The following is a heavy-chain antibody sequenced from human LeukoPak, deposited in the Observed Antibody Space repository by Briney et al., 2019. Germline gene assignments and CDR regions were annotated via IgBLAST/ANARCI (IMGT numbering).Heavy chain of an antibody. CDR3: AKDPEFVYPNYFDY. CDR1: GFTFSSYG. CDR2: IRYDGSNK. J-gene: IGHJ4*02. Sequence: GGSLRLSCAASGFTFSSYGMHWVRQTPGKGLEWVAFIRYDGSNKYYADSVKGRFTISRDNSKNTLYLQMNSLRAEDTAVYYCAKDPEFVYPNYFDYWGQGTLVTVSS. V-gene: IGHV3-30*02. D-gene: IGHD5/OR15-5a*01.